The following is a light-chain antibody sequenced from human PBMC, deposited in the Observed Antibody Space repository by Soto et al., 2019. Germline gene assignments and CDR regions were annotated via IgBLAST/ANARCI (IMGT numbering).Light chain of an antibody. CDR1: QSVSSSY. CDR2: GAS. J-gene: IGKJ1*01. Sequence: EIVMTQSPGTLPLSPGERATLSYRASQSVSSSYLAWYQQKPGQAPRLLIYGASSRATGIPDRFSGSGSGTVYPLTISRLEPEDFAVYYFQQYGSSPGTGGQATQVQIK. V-gene: IGKV3-20*01. CDR3: QQYGSSPGT.